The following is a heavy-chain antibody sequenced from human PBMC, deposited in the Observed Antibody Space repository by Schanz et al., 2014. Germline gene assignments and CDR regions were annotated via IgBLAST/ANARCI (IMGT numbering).Heavy chain of an antibody. CDR2: IYYSGST. CDR3: ARDGSSLSLGGFWFDP. J-gene: IGHJ5*02. Sequence: QVQLQESGPGLVKPSQTLSLTCAVSGGSISSGGYTWSWIRQPPGKGLEWIGYIYYSGSTYYNPSLKSRVTMSVDTSKNQFSLKLSSVTAADTAVYYCARDGSSLSLGGFWFDPWGQGTLVTVSS. V-gene: IGHV4-30-4*07. D-gene: IGHD6-13*01. CDR1: GGSISSGGYT.